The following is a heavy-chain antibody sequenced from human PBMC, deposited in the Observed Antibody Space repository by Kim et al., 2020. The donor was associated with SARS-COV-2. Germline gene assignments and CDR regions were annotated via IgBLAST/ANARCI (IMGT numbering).Heavy chain of an antibody. V-gene: IGHV1-69*13. CDR1: GGTFSSYA. CDR2: IIPIFGTA. Sequence: SVKVSCKASGGTFSSYAISWVRQAPGQGLEWMGGIIPIFGTANYAQKFQGRVTITADESTSTAYMELSSLRSEDTAVYYCARDRGTGSNSGRRFDPWGQGTLVTVSS. J-gene: IGHJ5*02. CDR3: ARDRGTGSNSGRRFDP. D-gene: IGHD3-9*01.